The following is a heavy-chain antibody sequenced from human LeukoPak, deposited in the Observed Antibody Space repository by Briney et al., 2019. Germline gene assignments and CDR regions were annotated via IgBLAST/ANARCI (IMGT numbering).Heavy chain of an antibody. CDR1: GGSISSSSYY. CDR2: IYHSGST. Sequence: KPSETLSLTCTVSGGSISSSSYYWGWIRQPPGKGLEWIGSIYHSGSTYYNPSLKSRVTISLEMSKHQFSLNLTSVTAADTAVYYCASNTGTVFDYWGQGALVTVSS. J-gene: IGHJ4*02. D-gene: IGHD7-27*01. V-gene: IGHV4-39*07. CDR3: ASNTGTVFDY.